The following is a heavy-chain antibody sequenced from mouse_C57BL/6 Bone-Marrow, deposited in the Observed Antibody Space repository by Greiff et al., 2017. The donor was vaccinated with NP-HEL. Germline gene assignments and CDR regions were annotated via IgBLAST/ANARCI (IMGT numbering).Heavy chain of an antibody. CDR1: GYTFTSYW. J-gene: IGHJ2*01. D-gene: IGHD1-1*01. Sequence: VQLQQPGAELVMPGASVKLSCKASGYTFTSYWMHWVKQRPGQGLEWIGEIDPSDSYTNYNQKFKGKSTLTVDKSSSTAYMQLSSLTSEDSAVYYGARKGYYGSYYFDYWGQGTTLTVSS. CDR2: IDPSDSYT. CDR3: ARKGYYGSYYFDY. V-gene: IGHV1-69*01.